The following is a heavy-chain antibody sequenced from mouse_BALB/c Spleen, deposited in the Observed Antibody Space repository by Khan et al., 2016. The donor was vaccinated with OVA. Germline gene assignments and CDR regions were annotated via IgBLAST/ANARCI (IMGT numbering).Heavy chain of an antibody. Sequence: QLEESGPGLVKPSQSLSLTCTVTGYSITSGYGWNWIRQFPGNKLEWMGYISYSGSTNYNPSLKSRISITRDTSKNQFFLQLNSVTTEDTATYYCARTARIKHWGQGTTLTVSS. J-gene: IGHJ2*01. V-gene: IGHV3-2*02. D-gene: IGHD1-2*01. CDR1: GYSITSGYG. CDR2: ISYSGST. CDR3: ARTARIKH.